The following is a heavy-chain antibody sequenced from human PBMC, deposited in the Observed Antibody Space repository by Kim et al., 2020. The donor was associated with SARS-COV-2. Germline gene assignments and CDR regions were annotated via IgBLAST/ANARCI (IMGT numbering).Heavy chain of an antibody. Sequence: GGSLRLSCAASGFTFSSYAMSWVRQAPGKGLEWVSAISGSGGSTYYADSVKGRFTISRDNSKNTLYLQMNSLRAEDTAVYYCAKGDIVVVTTHSVDYWGQGTLVTVSS. CDR2: ISGSGGST. V-gene: IGHV3-23*01. J-gene: IGHJ4*02. CDR1: GFTFSSYA. D-gene: IGHD2-21*02. CDR3: AKGDIVVVTTHSVDY.